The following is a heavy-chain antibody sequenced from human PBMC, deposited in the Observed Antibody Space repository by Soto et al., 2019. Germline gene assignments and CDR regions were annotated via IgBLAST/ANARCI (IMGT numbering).Heavy chain of an antibody. J-gene: IGHJ4*02. Sequence: ASVKVSCKASGYTFTNYGITWVRQAPGQRLEWMGWINAGNGNTKYSQKFQGRVTITTDTSTSTAYMELRSLRSDDTAVYYCARDLPPVDYWGQGTLVTSPQ. CDR1: GYTFTNYG. CDR2: INAGNGNT. CDR3: ARDLPPVDY. V-gene: IGHV1-18*01.